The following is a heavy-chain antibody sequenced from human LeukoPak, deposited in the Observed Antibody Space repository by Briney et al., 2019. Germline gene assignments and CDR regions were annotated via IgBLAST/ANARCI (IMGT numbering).Heavy chain of an antibody. Sequence: GGALRLSCEASGFTFSSYAMSLVRQDPGEGLEWVSAISGSGGSTYYADSVKGRVTISRDNSKNTLYLQMNSLRAEDTAVYYCAKRTSYGDFDYWGQGTLVTVSS. J-gene: IGHJ4*02. CDR3: AKRTSYGDFDY. V-gene: IGHV3-23*01. D-gene: IGHD4-17*01. CDR2: ISGSGGST. CDR1: GFTFSSYA.